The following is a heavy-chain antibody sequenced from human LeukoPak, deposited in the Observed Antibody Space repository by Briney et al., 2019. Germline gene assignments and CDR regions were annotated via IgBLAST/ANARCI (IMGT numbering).Heavy chain of an antibody. CDR3: ARHQELGFYDAFDI. Sequence: SETLSLTCTVSGASISSYYWSWIRQPPGKGLEWIGDIYYSGSTNYNPSLKSRVTISIDTSKNQFSLKLDSVTAADTAMYYCARHQELGFYDAFDIWGQGTMLTVSS. CDR1: GASISSYY. D-gene: IGHD7-27*01. J-gene: IGHJ3*02. CDR2: IYYSGST. V-gene: IGHV4-59*08.